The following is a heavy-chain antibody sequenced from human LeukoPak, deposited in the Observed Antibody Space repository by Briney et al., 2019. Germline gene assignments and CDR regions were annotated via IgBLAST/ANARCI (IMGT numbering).Heavy chain of an antibody. Sequence: PGRSLRLSCAASGFTFSSYCMHWVRQAPGRGLEWVSYISSSSSTIYYADSVKGRFTISRHNDKHSLYLQMNSLITEDTSVYYCARDLKVLRYPGCAFDIWGQGTMVTVSS. D-gene: IGHD3-9*01. V-gene: IGHV3-48*04. CDR2: ISSSSSTI. CDR1: GFTFSSYC. J-gene: IGHJ3*02. CDR3: ARDLKVLRYPGCAFDI.